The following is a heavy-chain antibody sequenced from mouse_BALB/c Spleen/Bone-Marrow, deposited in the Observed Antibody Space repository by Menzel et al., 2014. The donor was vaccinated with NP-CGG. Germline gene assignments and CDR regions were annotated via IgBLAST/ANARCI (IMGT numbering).Heavy chain of an antibody. CDR1: GYAFSSYW. CDR2: IYPGDDDT. J-gene: IGHJ2*01. D-gene: IGHD2-4*01. CDR3: TRRYYEYDVRYFDY. Sequence: VQLVESGAELVRPGSSVKTSCKASGYAFSSYWLNWVKQRPGQGLEWIGQIYPGDDDTNYNGKFKGKATLTADKSSSTAYMQLSRLTSEDSAVYFCTRRYYEYDVRYFDYWGQGTTLTVSS. V-gene: IGHV1-80*01.